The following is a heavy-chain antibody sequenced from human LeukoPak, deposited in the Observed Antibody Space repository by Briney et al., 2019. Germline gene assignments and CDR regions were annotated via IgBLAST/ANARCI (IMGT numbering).Heavy chain of an antibody. CDR3: ARRLRFDY. D-gene: IGHD4-17*01. J-gene: IGHJ4*02. CDR1: GFTFSAYA. V-gene: IGHV3-23*05. Sequence: AGGSLRLSCEASGFTFSAYAMTWVRQAPGKGLECVSSIGSDNMQDYSESVKGRFAISRDNSKSMLFLQLNSLRAEDTAVYYCARRLRFDYWGQGTLVTVSS. CDR2: IGSDNMQ.